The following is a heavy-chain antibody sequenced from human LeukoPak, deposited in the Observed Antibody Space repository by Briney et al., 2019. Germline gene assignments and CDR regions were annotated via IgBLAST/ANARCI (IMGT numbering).Heavy chain of an antibody. D-gene: IGHD3-10*01. CDR1: GGSISSGGYY. V-gene: IGHV4-31*03. Sequence: SQTLSLTCTVSGGSISSGGYYWSWIRQRPGKGLEWIGYIYYSGSTYYNPSLKSRVTISVDTSKNQFSLKLSSVTAADTAVYYCARGRGSGIDPWGQGTLVTVSS. J-gene: IGHJ5*02. CDR2: IYYSGST. CDR3: ARGRGSGIDP.